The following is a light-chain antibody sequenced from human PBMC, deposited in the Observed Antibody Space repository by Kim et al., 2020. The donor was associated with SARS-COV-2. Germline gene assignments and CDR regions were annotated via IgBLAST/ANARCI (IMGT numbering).Light chain of an antibody. CDR2: GAS. CDR3: QQYDTSPRT. CDR1: QILTTSY. J-gene: IGKJ1*01. Sequence: EIVLTQSPGTLSLSPGERATLSCRASQILTTSYLAWYQHKPGQAPRLLIYGASSRATGIPDRFSGSGSGTDFTLTISRLEPEDFVVYFCQQYDTSPRTFGQGTKVDIK. V-gene: IGKV3-20*01.